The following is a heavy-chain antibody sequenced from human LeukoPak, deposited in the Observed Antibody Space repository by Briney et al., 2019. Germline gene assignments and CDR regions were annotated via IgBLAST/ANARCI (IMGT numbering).Heavy chain of an antibody. CDR3: ARGRWLQQSFDY. J-gene: IGHJ4*02. CDR2: IYYSGST. CDR1: GGSISSGGYS. Sequence: PSETLSLTCAVSGGSISSGGYSWSWIRQPPGKGLEWIGYIYYSGSTYYNPSLKSRVTISVDTSKNQFSLKLSSVTAADTAVYYCARGRWLQQSFDYWGQGTLVTVSS. V-gene: IGHV4-30-4*07. D-gene: IGHD5-24*01.